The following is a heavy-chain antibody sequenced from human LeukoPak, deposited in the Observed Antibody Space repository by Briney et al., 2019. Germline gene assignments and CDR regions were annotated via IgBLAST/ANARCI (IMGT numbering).Heavy chain of an antibody. CDR2: ISYDGSNK. CDR1: GFTISSYA. J-gene: IGHJ5*02. CDR3: ARDTYSSSHRWFDP. D-gene: IGHD6-13*01. V-gene: IGHV3-30-3*01. Sequence: PGGSLRLSCSVSGFTISSYAMHWVRQAPGKGLEWVAVISYDGSNKYYADSVKGRFTISRDSSKNTLYLQMNSLRAEDTAVYYCARDTYSSSHRWFDPWGQGTLVTVSS.